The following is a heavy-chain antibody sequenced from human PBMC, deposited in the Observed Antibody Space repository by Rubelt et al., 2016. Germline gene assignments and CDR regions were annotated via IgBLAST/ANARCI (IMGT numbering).Heavy chain of an antibody. CDR3: ARGSSRGELDD. Sequence: QIELVQSGAEVKKPGASVKVSCKASGYSFTNYGITCVRQAPGQGLERMGWIRADNGPKKNEKNIQRRGTVTKAASRCRAYMWRRSLRSEDTSVYYWARGSSRGELDDWGQGTLGTVSS. J-gene: IGHJ4*02. V-gene: IGHV1-18*01. CDR1: GYSFTNYG. D-gene: IGHD6-13*01. CDR2: IRADNGPK.